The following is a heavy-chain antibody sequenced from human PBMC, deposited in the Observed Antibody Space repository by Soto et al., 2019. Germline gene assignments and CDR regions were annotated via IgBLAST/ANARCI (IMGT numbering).Heavy chain of an antibody. D-gene: IGHD2-2*01. CDR1: GFTFSSYA. CDR2: ISGSGGST. V-gene: IGHV3-23*01. Sequence: GGSLRLSCAASGFTFSSYAMSWVRQAPGNGLEWVSAISGSGGSTYYADSVKGRFTISRDNSKNTLYLQMNSLRAEDTAVYYCAKLDCSSTSCYGLTLVYWGQGTLVTVSS. CDR3: AKLDCSSTSCYGLTLVY. J-gene: IGHJ4*02.